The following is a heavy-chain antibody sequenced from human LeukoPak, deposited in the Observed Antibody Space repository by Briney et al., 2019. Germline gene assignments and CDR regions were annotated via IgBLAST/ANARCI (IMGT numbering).Heavy chain of an antibody. J-gene: IGHJ6*02. Sequence: PGGSLRLSCAASGFTFSSYGMHWVRQAPGKGLEWVAVISYDGSNKYYADSVKGRFTISRDNSKNTLYLQMNSLRAEDTAVYYCAKQQGYGYVYYYGMDVWGQGTTVTVSS. CDR2: ISYDGSNK. CDR3: AKQQGYGYVYYYGMDV. D-gene: IGHD5-18*01. V-gene: IGHV3-30*18. CDR1: GFTFSSYG.